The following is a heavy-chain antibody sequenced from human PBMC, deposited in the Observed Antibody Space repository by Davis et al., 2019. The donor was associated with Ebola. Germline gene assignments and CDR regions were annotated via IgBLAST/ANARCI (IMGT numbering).Heavy chain of an antibody. D-gene: IGHD2-15*01. CDR2: IRSKAYGGTT. J-gene: IGHJ6*03. Sequence: GESLKISCTASGFTFGDYAMSWFRQAPGKGLEWVGFIRSKAYGGTTEYAASVKGRFTISRDDSKSIAYLQMNSLKTEDTAVYYCTRVGYCSGGSCYSWVRYYYYYMDVWGKGTTVTVSS. CDR1: GFTFGDYA. V-gene: IGHV3-49*03. CDR3: TRVGYCSGGSCYSWVRYYYYYMDV.